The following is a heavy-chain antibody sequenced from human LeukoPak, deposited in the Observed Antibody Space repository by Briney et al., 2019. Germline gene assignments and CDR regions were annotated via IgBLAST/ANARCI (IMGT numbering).Heavy chain of an antibody. CDR2: IIPILGIA. D-gene: IGHD1-20*01. J-gene: IGHJ4*02. V-gene: IGHV1-69*04. Sequence: SVKVSCKASGGTLSSYAISWVRQAPGQGLEWMGRIIPILGIANYAQKFQGRVTITADKSTSTAYMELSSLRSEDTAVYYCASNGGITGTRYGDGDWGQGTLVTVSS. CDR3: ASNGGITGTRYGDGD. CDR1: GGTLSSYA.